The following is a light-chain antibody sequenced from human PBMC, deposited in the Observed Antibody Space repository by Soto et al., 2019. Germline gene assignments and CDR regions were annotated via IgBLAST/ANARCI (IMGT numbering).Light chain of an antibody. V-gene: IGLV2-14*01. CDR1: SSDVGGYNY. CDR2: DVS. J-gene: IGLJ2*01. Sequence: QSALTQPASVSGSPGQSITISCTGTSSDVGGYNYVSWYQQHPGKAPKLMIYDVSNRPSGVSNRFSGSKSGNTASLTISGLQAEDEAEYYCSSYTISSTLVFGGGTQLTVL. CDR3: SSYTISSTLV.